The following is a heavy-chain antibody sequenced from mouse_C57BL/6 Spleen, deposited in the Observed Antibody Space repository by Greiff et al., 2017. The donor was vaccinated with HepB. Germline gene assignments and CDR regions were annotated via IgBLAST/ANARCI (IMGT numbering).Heavy chain of an antibody. CDR2: ISDGGSYN. CDR3: ARVICYDYYDGGYLDY. CDR1: GFTFSSYA. D-gene: IGHD2-4*01. V-gene: IGHV5-4*03. Sequence: EVMLEESGGGLVKPGGSLKLSCAASGFTFSSYAMSWVRQTPEKRLEWVATISDGGSYNYYPDNVKGRFTISRDNAKNHMYLQMSQLKSEDTAMYYCARVICYDYYDGGYLDYWGQGTTLTVSS. J-gene: IGHJ2*01.